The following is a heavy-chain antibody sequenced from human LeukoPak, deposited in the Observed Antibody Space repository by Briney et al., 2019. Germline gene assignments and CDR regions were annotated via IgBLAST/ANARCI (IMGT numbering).Heavy chain of an antibody. J-gene: IGHJ4*02. D-gene: IGHD6-19*01. CDR3: ARDEILRGWYRVY. V-gene: IGHV3-23*01. CDR1: GFTFSSYA. CDR2: ISGSGGST. Sequence: GGSLRLSCAASGFTFSSYAMSWVRQAPGKGLEWVSAISGSGGSTYYADSVKGRFTISRDNSKNTLYLQMNSLRAEDTAVYYCARDEILRGWYRVYWGQGTLVTVSS.